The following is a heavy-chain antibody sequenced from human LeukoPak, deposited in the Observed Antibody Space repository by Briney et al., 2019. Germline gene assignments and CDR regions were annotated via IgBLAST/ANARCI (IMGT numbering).Heavy chain of an antibody. CDR2: IYHRGST. Sequence: SETLSLTCTVSGYSISNGYYWGWIRQPPGKGLEWVGSIYHRGSTYYNPSLRSRVTISLDRSKKKFSLKLTSVAAADTAVYFCARGAEYYAIWRGYAGYSDYWGQGISVTVSS. J-gene: IGHJ4*02. CDR3: ARGAEYYAIWRGYAGYSDY. D-gene: IGHD3-3*01. CDR1: GYSISNGYY. V-gene: IGHV4-38-2*02.